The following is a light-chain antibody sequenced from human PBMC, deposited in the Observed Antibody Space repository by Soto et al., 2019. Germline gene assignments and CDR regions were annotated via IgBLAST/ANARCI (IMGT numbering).Light chain of an antibody. CDR2: LGS. Sequence: IVMTQSPLSLPVTPGEPASISCRSSQSLLHNDGYNFLGWYLQKPGQSPQLLIYLGSNRASGVPDRFSGSGSGTDFTLKISRVEAEDVGVYYCMQALQIPWTFGQGSK. V-gene: IGKV2-28*01. J-gene: IGKJ1*01. CDR3: MQALQIPWT. CDR1: QSLLHNDGYNF.